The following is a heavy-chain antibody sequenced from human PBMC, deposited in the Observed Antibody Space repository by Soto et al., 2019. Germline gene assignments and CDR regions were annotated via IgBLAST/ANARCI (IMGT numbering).Heavy chain of an antibody. CDR3: ARAPPGGFGESNAFDI. Sequence: ASVKVSCKASGYTFTSYGISWVRQAPGQGLEWMGWISAYNGNTNYAQKLQGRVTMTTDTSTSTAYMELRSLRSDDTAVYYCARAPPGGFGESNAFDIWGQGTMVTVSS. V-gene: IGHV1-18*01. CDR1: GYTFTSYG. J-gene: IGHJ3*02. CDR2: ISAYNGNT. D-gene: IGHD3-10*01.